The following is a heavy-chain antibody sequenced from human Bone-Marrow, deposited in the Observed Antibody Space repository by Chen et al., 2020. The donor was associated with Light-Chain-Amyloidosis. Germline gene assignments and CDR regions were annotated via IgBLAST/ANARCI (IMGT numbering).Heavy chain of an antibody. Sequence: EVQLEQSGPEVKKPGESLKISCKGSGYTFPNYWIGWVRQMPGKGLEWMGVIYPDDSDARYSPSFAGQVTISADKSITTAYLQWRSLKASDTAMYYCARRRDGYNLDDWGQGTLVTVSS. CDR1: GYTFPNYW. V-gene: IGHV5-51*01. J-gene: IGHJ4*02. CDR3: ARRRDGYNLDD. CDR2: IYPDDSDA. D-gene: IGHD5-12*01.